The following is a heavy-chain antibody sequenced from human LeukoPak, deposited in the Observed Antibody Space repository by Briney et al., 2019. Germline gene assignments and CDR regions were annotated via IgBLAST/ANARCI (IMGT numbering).Heavy chain of an antibody. CDR1: GFTFSSCW. Sequence: GGSLRLSCAASGFTFSSCWMSWVRQAPGKGLEWVANIKQDGSEKYYVDSVKGRFTISRDNAKNSLYLQMNSLRAEDTAVYYCARARWGYCSSTSCYALYYFDYWGQGTLVTVSS. D-gene: IGHD2-2*01. CDR3: ARARWGYCSSTSCYALYYFDY. CDR2: IKQDGSEK. V-gene: IGHV3-7*01. J-gene: IGHJ4*02.